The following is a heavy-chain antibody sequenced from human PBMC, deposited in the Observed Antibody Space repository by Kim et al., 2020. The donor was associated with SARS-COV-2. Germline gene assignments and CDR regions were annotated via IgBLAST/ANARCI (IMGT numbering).Heavy chain of an antibody. D-gene: IGHD1-1*01. CDR1: GFSFGEYY. CDR2: ISGSGAYT. CDR3: ARDRTGTGVVDH. Sequence: GGSLRLSCVASGFSFGEYYMTWIRQAPGKGLEWVSYISGSGAYTNSTDSVTGRFTISRDNGKNSVFLQMNSLRREDTAVYFCARDRTGTGVVDHWDQGTLVTVSS. J-gene: IGHJ5*02. V-gene: IGHV3-11*05.